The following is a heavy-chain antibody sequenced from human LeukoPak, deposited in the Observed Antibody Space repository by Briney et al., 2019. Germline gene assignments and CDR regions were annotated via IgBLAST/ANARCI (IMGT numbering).Heavy chain of an antibody. CDR1: GFSFSDYW. CDR2: INQDGSEK. D-gene: IGHD6-19*01. V-gene: IGHV3-7*01. J-gene: IGHJ5*02. Sequence: PGGSLRLSCAASGFSFSDYWMTWVRQAPGKGLEWVASINQDGSEKYNVDSVKGRFTISRDNARNSLYLQMSSLRAEDTAVYYCASYHVVAGLLFDTWGQGTLVTVSP. CDR3: ASYHVVAGLLFDT.